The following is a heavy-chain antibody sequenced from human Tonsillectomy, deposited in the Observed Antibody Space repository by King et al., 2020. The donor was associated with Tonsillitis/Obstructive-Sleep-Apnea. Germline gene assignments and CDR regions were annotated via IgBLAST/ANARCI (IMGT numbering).Heavy chain of an antibody. CDR2: MYSDGTT. D-gene: IGHD1-26*01. V-gene: IGHV3-53*01. J-gene: IGHJ6*03. Sequence: VQLVESGGGLIQPGGSLRLSCAVFGFGVSYNYMSWVRQAPGKGLEWVSIMYSDGTTYYADSVKGRFTISRDNSKNTVYLQMNSLRVEDTAVYFCSRGEDSDFYYMDVWGKGTTVTVSS. CDR1: GFGVSYNY. CDR3: SRGEDSDFYYMDV.